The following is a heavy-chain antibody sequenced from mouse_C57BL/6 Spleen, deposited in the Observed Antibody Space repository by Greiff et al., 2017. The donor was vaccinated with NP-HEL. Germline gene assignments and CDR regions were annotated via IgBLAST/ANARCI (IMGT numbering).Heavy chain of an antibody. V-gene: IGHV1-82*01. CDR2: IYPGDGDT. J-gene: IGHJ4*01. Sequence: QVQLQQSGPELVKPGASVKISCKASGYAFSSSWMNWVKQRPGKGLEWIGRIYPGDGDTNYNGKFKGKATLTVDKPSSTAYMQLSSLTSEDSSVYSCAREGGSHYYAMDYWGQGTSVTVSS. CDR1: GYAFSSSW. D-gene: IGHD1-1*02. CDR3: AREGGSHYYAMDY.